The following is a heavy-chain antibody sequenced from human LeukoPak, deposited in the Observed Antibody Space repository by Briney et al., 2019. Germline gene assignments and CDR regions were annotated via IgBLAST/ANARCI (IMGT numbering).Heavy chain of an antibody. D-gene: IGHD3-16*02. Sequence: PSETLSLTCTVSGGSISSYYWSWIRQPPGKGLEWIGYIYTSGSTNYSPSLKSRVTISVDTSKNQFSLKLSSVTAADTAVYYCARGSYDYVWGSYREYNWFDPWGQGTLVTVSS. CDR3: ARGSYDYVWGSYREYNWFDP. J-gene: IGHJ5*02. V-gene: IGHV4-4*09. CDR1: GGSISSYY. CDR2: IYTSGST.